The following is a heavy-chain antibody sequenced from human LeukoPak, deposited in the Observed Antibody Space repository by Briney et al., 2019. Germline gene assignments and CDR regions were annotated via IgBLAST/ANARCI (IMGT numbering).Heavy chain of an antibody. D-gene: IGHD3-16*02. CDR2: ISSGSEII. CDR3: ARDRLTDYDYVWGSYRYTAFDI. V-gene: IGHV3-48*01. Sequence: GGSLRLSCVASGFTFSTYNMNWVRQAPGKGLEWVSFISSGSEIIYYADSVKGRFTVSRDNDKKPLYLQMNSLRAEDTAVYYCARDRLTDYDYVWGSYRYTAFDIWGQGTMVTVSS. CDR1: GFTFSTYN. J-gene: IGHJ3*02.